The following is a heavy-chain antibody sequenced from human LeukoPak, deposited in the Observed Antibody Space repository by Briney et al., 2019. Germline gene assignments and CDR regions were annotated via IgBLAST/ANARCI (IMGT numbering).Heavy chain of an antibody. V-gene: IGHV4-39*06. CDR3: ARGREYYDILTGYYGPSWFDP. Sequence: SETLSLTCTVSGGSISSSSYYWGWIRQPPGKGLEWIGEINHSGSTNYNPSLKSRVTISVDTSKNQFTLKLSSVTAADTAVYYCARGREYYDILTGYYGPSWFDPWGQGTLVTVSS. CDR1: GGSISSSSYY. CDR2: INHSGST. J-gene: IGHJ5*02. D-gene: IGHD3-9*01.